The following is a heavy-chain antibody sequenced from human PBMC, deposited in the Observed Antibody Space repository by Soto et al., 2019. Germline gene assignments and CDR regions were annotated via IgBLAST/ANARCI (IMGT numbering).Heavy chain of an antibody. J-gene: IGHJ4*02. Sequence: GGSLRLSCAASGFTFSNAWMSWVRQAPGKGLEWVGRIKSKTDGGTTDYAAPVKGRFTISRDDSENTLYLQMNSLKTEDTAVYYCTTVSIMITFGGVIVKDFDYWGQGTLVTVSS. CDR1: GFTFSNAW. CDR2: IKSKTDGGTT. D-gene: IGHD3-16*02. V-gene: IGHV3-15*01. CDR3: TTVSIMITFGGVIVKDFDY.